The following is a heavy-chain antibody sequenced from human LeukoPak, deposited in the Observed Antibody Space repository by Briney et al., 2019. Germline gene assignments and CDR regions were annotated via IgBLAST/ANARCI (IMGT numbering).Heavy chain of an antibody. Sequence: GGSLRLSCAASGFTFSSYAMSWVRQAPGKGLEWVSAISGSGGSTYHADSVKGRFTISRDNSKNTLYLQMNSLRAEDTAVYYCAKDPEDIVVVVADYYYYYGMDVWGQGTTVTVSS. J-gene: IGHJ6*02. V-gene: IGHV3-23*01. CDR1: GFTFSSYA. CDR2: ISGSGGST. CDR3: AKDPEDIVVVVADYYYYYGMDV. D-gene: IGHD2-15*01.